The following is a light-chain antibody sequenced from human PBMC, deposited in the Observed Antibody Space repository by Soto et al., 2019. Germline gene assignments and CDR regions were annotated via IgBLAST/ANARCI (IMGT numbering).Light chain of an antibody. V-gene: IGKV1-33*01. CDR1: QDISNY. CDR3: QQYDWLPIT. J-gene: IGKJ5*01. CDR2: DAS. Sequence: DIQMTQSPSSLSASVGDRVTITCQASQDISNYLNWYQQKLGKAPKLLIYDASNLEAEVPSRFSGSASGTDFTLTISSLQPEDIATYYCQQYDWLPITFGQGTRLEIK.